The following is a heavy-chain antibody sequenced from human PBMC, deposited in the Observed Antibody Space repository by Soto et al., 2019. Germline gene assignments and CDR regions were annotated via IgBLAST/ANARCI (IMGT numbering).Heavy chain of an antibody. V-gene: IGHV3-23*01. D-gene: IGHD3-10*01. J-gene: IGHJ4*02. CDR2: ISAGGSST. CDR3: AKEGALGLYYFDH. Sequence: PGGSLRLSCAASGFTVSSKYMSWVRQAPGKGLEWVSTISAGGSSTYYADSVKGRFTISRDNSKNTLYLQMNSLRPEDTAVYYCAKEGALGLYYFDHWGQGTLVTVSS. CDR1: GFTVSSKY.